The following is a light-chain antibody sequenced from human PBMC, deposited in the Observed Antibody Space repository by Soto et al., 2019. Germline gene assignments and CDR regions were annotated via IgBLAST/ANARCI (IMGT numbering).Light chain of an antibody. Sequence: DIVMTQSPDSLAVFLGERATINCKSSQSVFYSSNNKNYLAWYQHKAGQPPKLLIYWASTRESGVPDRSSGSGSGTDFTLTISSLQAEDVAVYYCQQYYTTPPYTFGQGTKLEIK. CDR1: QSVFYSSNNKNY. CDR2: WAS. V-gene: IGKV4-1*01. CDR3: QQYYTTPPYT. J-gene: IGKJ2*01.